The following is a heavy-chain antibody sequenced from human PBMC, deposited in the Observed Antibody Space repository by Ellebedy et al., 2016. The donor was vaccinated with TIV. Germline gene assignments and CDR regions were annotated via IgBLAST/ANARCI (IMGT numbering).Heavy chain of an antibody. Sequence: GESLKISXAASGFTFDDYGMSWVRQAPGKGLEWVSGINWNGGSTGYADSVKGRFTISRDNAKNSLYLQMNSLRAEDTALYYCARARVVPAAWFYYYYGMDVWGQGTTVTVSS. CDR1: GFTFDDYG. D-gene: IGHD2-2*01. CDR3: ARARVVPAAWFYYYYGMDV. CDR2: INWNGGST. J-gene: IGHJ6*02. V-gene: IGHV3-20*04.